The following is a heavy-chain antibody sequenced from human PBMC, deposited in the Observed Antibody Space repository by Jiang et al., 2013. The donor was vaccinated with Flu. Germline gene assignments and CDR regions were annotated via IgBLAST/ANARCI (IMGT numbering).Heavy chain of an antibody. CDR2: INPNSGGT. D-gene: IGHD3-10*01. J-gene: IGHJ5*02. Sequence: VRQAPGQGLEWMGWINPNSGGTNYAQKFQGRVTMTRDTSISTAYMELSRLRSDDTAVYYCAKWDGVWFGAPSQGFDPWGQGTLVTVSS. V-gene: IGHV1-2*02. CDR3: AKWDGVWFGAPSQGFDP.